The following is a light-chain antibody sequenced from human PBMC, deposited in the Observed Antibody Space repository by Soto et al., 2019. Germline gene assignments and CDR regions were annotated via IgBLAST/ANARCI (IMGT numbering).Light chain of an antibody. CDR1: SSNIGSNS. CDR3: AAWDDSLNGHI. J-gene: IGLJ1*01. V-gene: IGLV1-44*01. CDR2: SSN. Sequence: SVLTQPHSASGTPGQRVTISCSGSSSNIGSNSVHWFQQVPGTAPKPLIYSSNQRPSGVPERFSGSKSGTSASLAISGLQSEDEADSYCAAWDDSLNGHIFGTGTKVTVL.